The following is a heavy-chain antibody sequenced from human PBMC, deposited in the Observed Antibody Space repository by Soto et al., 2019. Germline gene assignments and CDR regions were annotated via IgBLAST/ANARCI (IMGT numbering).Heavy chain of an antibody. CDR3: ARDVRGLVTVGTVLYYFDH. CDR1: GFSFGDRY. Sequence: QVRLVESGGSLVKPGGSMRLSCAASGFSFGDRYMSWLRQAPGQGLEGLGYIGGRGSPQQYADSLKGRISISRDNAKNSVYLQLESLRVEDPAVYYCARDVRGLVTVGTVLYYFDHWRQGPILTVAS. V-gene: IGHV3-11*01. J-gene: IGHJ4*02. CDR2: IGGRGSPQ. D-gene: IGHD2-15*01.